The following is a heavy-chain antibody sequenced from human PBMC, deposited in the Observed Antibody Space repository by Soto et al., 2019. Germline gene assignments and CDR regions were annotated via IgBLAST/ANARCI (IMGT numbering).Heavy chain of an antibody. V-gene: IGHV3-73*01. CDR1: GFTFSGSA. CDR2: IRSKANRSAT. CDR3: TRPPYQDYDFWSGYLNPYYYYGMDV. D-gene: IGHD3-3*01. J-gene: IGHJ6*02. Sequence: PGGSPRLSCAASGFTFSGSAMHWVRQVSGKGLEWVGRIRSKANRSATAYAASVKGRFTISRDDTKNTAYLQMNSLKTEDTAVYYCTRPPYQDYDFWSGYLNPYYYYGMDVWGQGTTVTVSS.